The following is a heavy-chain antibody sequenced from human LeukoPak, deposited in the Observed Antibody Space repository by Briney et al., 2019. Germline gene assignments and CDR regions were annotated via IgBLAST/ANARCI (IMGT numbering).Heavy chain of an antibody. CDR3: ARWRTAKTAFDY. Sequence: PSETLSLTCSVSGGSIYSHYWSWIRQPPGQGLEWIGYIFYSGSANYNPSLRSRVTMSVDTSKNQFSLKVSSVTAADTAVYYCARWRTAKTAFDYWGQGTLVTVSS. V-gene: IGHV4-59*08. CDR2: IFYSGSA. CDR1: GGSIYSHY. J-gene: IGHJ4*02. D-gene: IGHD2-21*02.